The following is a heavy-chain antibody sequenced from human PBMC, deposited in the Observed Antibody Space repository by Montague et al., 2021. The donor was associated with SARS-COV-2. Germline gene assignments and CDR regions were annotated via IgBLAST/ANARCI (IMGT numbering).Heavy chain of an antibody. CDR3: ARATLYMDV. Sequence: SLRLSCAAPGFIFGDYWMSWVRQAPGKGLEWVANIKLDGSEEYSVDSVKGRFTVSRDNAKNSLYLQMNSLRAEDTAVYYCARATLYMDVWGKGTTVTVSS. V-gene: IGHV3-7*01. J-gene: IGHJ6*03. CDR2: IKLDGSEE. CDR1: GFIFGDYW.